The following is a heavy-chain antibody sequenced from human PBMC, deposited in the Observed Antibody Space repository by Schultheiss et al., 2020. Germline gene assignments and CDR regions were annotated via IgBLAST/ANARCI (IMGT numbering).Heavy chain of an antibody. D-gene: IGHD6-13*01. CDR1: GFTFSSYA. V-gene: IGHV3-23*03. CDR2: IYSGGSST. CDR3: ARGVGAAGIGDY. J-gene: IGHJ4*02. Sequence: GGSLRLSCAASGFTFSSYAMSWVRQAPGKGLEWVSVIYSGGSSTYYADSVRGRFTVSRDNSKNTLYLQMNNLRAEDTAVYYCARGVGAAGIGDYWGQGTLVTVSS.